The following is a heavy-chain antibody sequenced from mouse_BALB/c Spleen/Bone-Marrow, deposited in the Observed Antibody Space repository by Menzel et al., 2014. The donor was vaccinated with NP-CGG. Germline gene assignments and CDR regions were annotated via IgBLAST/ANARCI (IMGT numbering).Heavy chain of an antibody. CDR3: AEIATAAYYVMDY. CDR2: IDPANGNT. CDR1: GFNIEDTY. V-gene: IGHV14-3*02. Sequence: VQLKQSGADLVKPGASVKLSCTASGFNIEDTYMHWVKQRPEQGLEWIGRIDPANGNTKYDPKFQGKATITADTSSXTAYLQLSSLTSEDTAVYYCAEIATAAYYVMDYWGQGTSVTVSS. D-gene: IGHD1-2*01. J-gene: IGHJ4*01.